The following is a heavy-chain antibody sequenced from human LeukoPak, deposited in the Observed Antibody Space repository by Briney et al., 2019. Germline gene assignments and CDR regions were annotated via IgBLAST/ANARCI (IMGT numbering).Heavy chain of an antibody. CDR1: GFTFSSYE. CDR3: ASRRTAYCDGDCPVGY. V-gene: IGHV3-21*01. Sequence: GGSLRLSCAASGFTFSSYEMNWVRQAPGKGLEWVSSISRSSSYIYYADSVKGRFTISRDNAKNSLYLQMNSLRAEDTAVYYCASRRTAYCDGDCPVGYWGQGTLVTVSS. CDR2: ISRSSSYI. D-gene: IGHD2-21*02. J-gene: IGHJ4*02.